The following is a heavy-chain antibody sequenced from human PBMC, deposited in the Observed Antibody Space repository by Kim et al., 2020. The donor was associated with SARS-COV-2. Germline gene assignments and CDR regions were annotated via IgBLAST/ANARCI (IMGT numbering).Heavy chain of an antibody. V-gene: IGHV2-5*02. CDR2: TYWDDDK. CDR3: AHIIVVVVAATFDY. J-gene: IGHJ4*02. Sequence: SGPTLVNPTQTLTLTCTFYGFSLSTSGVGVGWIRQPPGKALEWLALTYWDDDKRYSPSLNSRLTITKDTSKNQVVLTMTNMDPVDTATYYCAHIIVVVVAATFDYWGQGTLLTVSS. D-gene: IGHD2-15*01. CDR1: GFSLSTSGVG.